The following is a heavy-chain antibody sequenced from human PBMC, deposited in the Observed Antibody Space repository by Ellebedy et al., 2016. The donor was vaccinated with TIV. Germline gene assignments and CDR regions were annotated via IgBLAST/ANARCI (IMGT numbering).Heavy chain of an antibody. CDR3: ARVFAYSDYGMDV. Sequence: SVKVSXXASGNTVSSYAIGWVRQAPGQGLAWMGQIIPVLGTTNYAQKFQGRVTITADKSTSTAYMELSSLRSEDTAVYYCARVFAYSDYGMDVWGQGTTVTVSS. CDR1: GNTVSSYA. CDR2: IIPVLGTT. D-gene: IGHD5-12*01. J-gene: IGHJ6*02. V-gene: IGHV1-69*06.